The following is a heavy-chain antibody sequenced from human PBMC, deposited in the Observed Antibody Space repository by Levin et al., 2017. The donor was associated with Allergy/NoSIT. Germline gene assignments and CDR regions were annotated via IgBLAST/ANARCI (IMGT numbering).Heavy chain of an antibody. Sequence: LSLTCAASGFTFSSSAMSWVRQAPGKGLEWVSAISGSGGSTYYADSVKGRFTISRDNSKNTLYLQMNSLRAEDTAVYYCAKAITRRSLDYWGQGTLVTVSS. CDR1: GFTFSSSA. CDR2: ISGSGGST. J-gene: IGHJ4*02. CDR3: AKAITRRSLDY. V-gene: IGHV3-23*01.